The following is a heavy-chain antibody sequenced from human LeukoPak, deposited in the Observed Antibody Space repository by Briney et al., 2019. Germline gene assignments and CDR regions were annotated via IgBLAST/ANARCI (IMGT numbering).Heavy chain of an antibody. CDR3: ARPQREGSGWSH. CDR2: ISTSSSYI. V-gene: IGHV3-21*01. J-gene: IGHJ4*02. Sequence: GGSLRLSCAASGFTFSRYGMNWVRQAPGKGLEWVSSISTSSSYIYYADSMKGRFTISRDNAKNSLYLQMNSLRAEDTAVYYCARPQREGSGWSHWGQGTLVTVSS. CDR1: GFTFSRYG. D-gene: IGHD6-19*01.